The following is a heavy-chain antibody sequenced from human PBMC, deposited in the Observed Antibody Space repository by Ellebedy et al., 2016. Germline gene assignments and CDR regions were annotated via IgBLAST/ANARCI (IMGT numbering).Heavy chain of an antibody. V-gene: IGHV5-10-1*01. CDR2: IDPSDSQT. J-gene: IGHJ2*01. Sequence: GGSLRLSCKGSGYTFTSSWISWVRQMPGKGLEWMGRIDPSDSQTKYSPSLQDNVTISADRSIHPAYLQWSSLKASDTAIYYCTRRLPNHGGNLGYWDFDLWGRGTQVTVSS. D-gene: IGHD4-23*01. CDR3: TRRLPNHGGNLGYWDFDL. CDR1: GYTFTSSW.